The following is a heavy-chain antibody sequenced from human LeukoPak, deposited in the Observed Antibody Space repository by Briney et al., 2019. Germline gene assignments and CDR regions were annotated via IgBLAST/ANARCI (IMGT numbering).Heavy chain of an antibody. CDR1: GGTFISYA. Sequence: SVRVSCKASGGTFISYAISWVRQAPGQGLGWVGRIIPILGIANYAEKFQGRVTITADKSTSTAYMELSSLRSEDTAVYYCASKPPGEYSSSWSFYWGQGTLVTVSS. CDR3: ASKPPGEYSSSWSFY. J-gene: IGHJ4*02. V-gene: IGHV1-69*04. CDR2: IIPILGIA. D-gene: IGHD6-13*01.